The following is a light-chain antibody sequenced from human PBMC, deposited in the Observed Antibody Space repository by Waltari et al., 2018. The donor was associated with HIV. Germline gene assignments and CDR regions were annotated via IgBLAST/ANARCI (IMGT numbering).Light chain of an antibody. J-gene: IGLJ1*01. CDR2: NVT. CDR1: SSDVGGYKY. Sequence: QSALTQPASVSGSPGQSITISCTGTSSDVGGYKYVSWYQQHPGRAPKSIIFNVTKRPSGVPNRSSGSKSGNTASLTISGLQAEDEADYYCSSYTNSSTFVFGTGTKVTVL. CDR3: SSYTNSSTFV. V-gene: IGLV2-14*03.